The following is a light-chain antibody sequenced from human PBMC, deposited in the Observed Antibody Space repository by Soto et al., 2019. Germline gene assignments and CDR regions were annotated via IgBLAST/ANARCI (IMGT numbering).Light chain of an antibody. Sequence: DIKMTQSPSSVSASVEDRVSTSCRASQDISTWLAWYQQKPGKAPNLLIYKASTLQSGVPSRCSGSGSGTDFTITISSLQPEDFATYYCLLDFSYFWAFGQGTKVDIK. CDR1: QDISTW. CDR3: LLDFSYFWA. J-gene: IGKJ1*01. V-gene: IGKV1-12*01. CDR2: KAS.